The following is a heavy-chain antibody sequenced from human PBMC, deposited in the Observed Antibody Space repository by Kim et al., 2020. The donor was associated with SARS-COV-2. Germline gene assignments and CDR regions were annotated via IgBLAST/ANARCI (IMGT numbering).Heavy chain of an antibody. CDR3: ATAGPDYGDPKDY. CDR2: ISSSSSYI. V-gene: IGHV3-21*01. D-gene: IGHD4-17*01. Sequence: GGSLRLSCAASGFTFSSYSMNWVRQAPGKGLEWVSSISSSSSYIYYADSVKGRFTISRDNAKNSLYLQMNSLRAEDTAVYYCATAGPDYGDPKDYWGQGTLVTVSS. CDR1: GFTFSSYS. J-gene: IGHJ4*02.